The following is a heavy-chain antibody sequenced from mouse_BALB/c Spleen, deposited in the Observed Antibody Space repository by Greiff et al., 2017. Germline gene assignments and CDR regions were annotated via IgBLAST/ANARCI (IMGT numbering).Heavy chain of an antibody. CDR3: ARSATLWYFDV. J-gene: IGHJ1*01. V-gene: IGHV1-87*01. CDR1: GYTFTSYW. Sequence: VQLQQSGAELARPGASVKLSCKASGYTFTSYWMQWVKQRPGQGLEWIGAIYPGDGDTRYTQKFKGKATLTADKSSSTAYMQLSSLASEDSAVYFCARSATLWYFDVWGAGTTVTVSS. CDR2: IYPGDGDT. D-gene: IGHD1-2*01.